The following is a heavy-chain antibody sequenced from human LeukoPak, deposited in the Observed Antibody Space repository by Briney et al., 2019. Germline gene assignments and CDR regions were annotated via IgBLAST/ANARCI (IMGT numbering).Heavy chain of an antibody. Sequence: GGSLRLSCAASGFTFSSYAMHWVRQAPGKGLEWVAVISYDGSNKYYADSVKGRFTISRDNSKNTLYLQMNSLKSDDTAVYYCARAVGSPYYFDSSGYYGNWGQGTLVTVSS. CDR3: ARAVGSPYYFDSSGYYGN. J-gene: IGHJ4*02. D-gene: IGHD3-22*01. V-gene: IGHV3-30*04. CDR2: ISYDGSNK. CDR1: GFTFSSYA.